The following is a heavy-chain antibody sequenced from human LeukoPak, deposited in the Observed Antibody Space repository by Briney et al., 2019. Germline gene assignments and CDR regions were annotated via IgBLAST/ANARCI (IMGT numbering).Heavy chain of an antibody. CDR2: INPNSGGT. CDR3: ARAPARGVFDY. D-gene: IGHD3-10*01. CDR1: GYTFTGYY. J-gene: IGHJ4*02. V-gene: IGHV1-2*02. Sequence: ASVKVSCKASGYTFTGYYMHWVRQAPGQGLEWMGWINPNSGGTNYAQKFQGRVTMTRDTSISTAYMELSSLRSEDTAVYYCARAPARGVFDYWGQGTLVTVSS.